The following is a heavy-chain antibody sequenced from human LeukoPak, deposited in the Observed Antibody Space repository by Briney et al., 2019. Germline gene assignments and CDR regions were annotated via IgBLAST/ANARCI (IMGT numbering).Heavy chain of an antibody. CDR3: ARPIRYCSGGSCYSETSFDY. J-gene: IGHJ4*02. CDR1: GYSFTSYW. Sequence: GESLKISCKGSGYSFTSYWIGWVRQMPGKGLEWMGIIYPGDSDTRYSPSFQGQVTISADKSISTAYLQWSSLKASDTAMYYCARPIRYCSGGSCYSETSFDYWGQGTLVTVSS. CDR2: IYPGDSDT. V-gene: IGHV5-51*01. D-gene: IGHD2-15*01.